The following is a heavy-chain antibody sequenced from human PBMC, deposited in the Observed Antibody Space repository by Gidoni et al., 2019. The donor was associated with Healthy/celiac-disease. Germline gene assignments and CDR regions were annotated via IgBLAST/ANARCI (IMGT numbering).Heavy chain of an antibody. CDR1: GGSISSYY. J-gene: IGHJ2*01. D-gene: IGHD3-10*01. Sequence: QVQLQESGPGLVKPSETLSLTCTVSGGSISSYYWSWIRQPPGKGLEWIGYIYYSGSTNYNPSLKSRVTISVDTSKNQFSLKLSSVTAADTAVYYCARDGVRDSIWYFDLWGRGTLVTVSS. V-gene: IGHV4-59*01. CDR2: IYYSGST. CDR3: ARDGVRDSIWYFDL.